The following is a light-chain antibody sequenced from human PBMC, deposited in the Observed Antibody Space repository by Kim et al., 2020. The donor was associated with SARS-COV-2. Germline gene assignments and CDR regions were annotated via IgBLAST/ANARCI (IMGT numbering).Light chain of an antibody. CDR1: QTMQSIY. Sequence: EIVLTQSPGTLSLSPGERATLSCTASQTMQSIYVAWYQQKPGQPPRLLIYGPSIRAAGIPDRFSGSGSGTDFTLTISRLEPEDSAVYYCQEFDGAFGRGTKVEIK. CDR3: QEFDGA. J-gene: IGKJ1*01. CDR2: GPS. V-gene: IGKV3-20*01.